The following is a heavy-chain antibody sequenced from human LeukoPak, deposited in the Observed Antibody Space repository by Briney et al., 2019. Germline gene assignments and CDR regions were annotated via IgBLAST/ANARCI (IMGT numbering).Heavy chain of an antibody. V-gene: IGHV1-2*02. CDR1: GYTFTGYY. Sequence: ASVKVSCKAPGYTFTGYYMHWVRQAPGQGLEWMGWSNPNNSGTNYAQKFQGRVTMTLDTSISTAYMELNRLRSDDTAIYYCARVDGGEWYYFDYWGQGTLVTVSS. J-gene: IGHJ4*02. CDR3: ARVDGGEWYYFDY. CDR2: SNPNNSGT. D-gene: IGHD2-8*02.